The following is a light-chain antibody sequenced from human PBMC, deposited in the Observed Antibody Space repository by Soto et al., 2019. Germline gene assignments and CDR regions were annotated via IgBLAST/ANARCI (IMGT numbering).Light chain of an antibody. CDR3: HQYNDSPPFT. J-gene: IGKJ3*01. CDR2: GAS. V-gene: IGKV3-15*01. CDR1: QTVSSN. Sequence: EIVMTQSPATLSVSPGERATLSCRASQTVSSNLAWYQQKPGQAPRLLIHGASTRAAGIPARFSGSGSGTAFILTISSLQSEDFAVYYCHQYNDSPPFTVGPGTRVDIK.